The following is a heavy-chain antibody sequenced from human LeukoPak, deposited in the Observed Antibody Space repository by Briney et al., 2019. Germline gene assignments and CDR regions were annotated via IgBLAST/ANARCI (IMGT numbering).Heavy chain of an antibody. CDR3: ATSPVTTWWFDP. CDR2: INHRGST. Sequence: SETLSLTCAVYGGSFSGYYWTWIRQPPGKGLEWIGEINHRGSTDYNPSLKSRLTISVDTSQNQISLRLSSVTAADTAVYYCATSPVTTWWFDPWGQGTLVTVSS. J-gene: IGHJ5*02. V-gene: IGHV4-34*01. CDR1: GGSFSGYY. D-gene: IGHD4-17*01.